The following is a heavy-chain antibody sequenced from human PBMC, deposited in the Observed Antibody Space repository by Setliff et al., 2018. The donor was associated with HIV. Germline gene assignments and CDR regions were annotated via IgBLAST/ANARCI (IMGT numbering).Heavy chain of an antibody. CDR2: IYWTWKT. Sequence: PSETLSLTCTVSDSAMASYYWSWVRQSPGRGLEYIGYIYWTWKTDYNPSLKSRVTISLDPSGNQFSLKLNSVTGAATAVYYCAKISPRGDSDITTGRLTDPFDVWGPGTMVTVS. CDR1: DSAMASYY. CDR3: AKISPRGDSDITTGRLTDPFDV. D-gene: IGHD3-9*01. V-gene: IGHV4-59*12. J-gene: IGHJ3*01.